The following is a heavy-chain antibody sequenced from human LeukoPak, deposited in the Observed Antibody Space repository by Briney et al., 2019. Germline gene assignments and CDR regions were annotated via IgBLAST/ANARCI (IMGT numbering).Heavy chain of an antibody. CDR1: GFTFSSYS. V-gene: IGHV3-21*01. J-gene: IGHJ4*02. CDR2: ISSSSSYI. CDR3: ARARYSSSSGFDY. Sequence: GGSLRLSCAASGFTFSSYSMNWVRQAPGKGLEWVSSISSSSSYIYYADSVKGRFTISRDNAENSLYLQMNSLRAEDTAVYYCARARYSSSSGFDYWGQGTLVTVSS. D-gene: IGHD6-6*01.